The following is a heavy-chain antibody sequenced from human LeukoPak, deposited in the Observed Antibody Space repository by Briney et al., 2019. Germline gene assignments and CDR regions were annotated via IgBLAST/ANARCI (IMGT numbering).Heavy chain of an antibody. Sequence: PGGSLRLSCAASGFTFSNFWMSWVRQAPGRGLECVANIKQDGSEKNYVDSVKGRFTISRDNADNSLSLQMNSLRVEDTALYFCARDRRYGPGTSDYWGQGTLVAVSS. D-gene: IGHD3-10*01. CDR3: ARDRRYGPGTSDY. CDR2: IKQDGSEK. CDR1: GFTFSNFW. V-gene: IGHV3-7*01. J-gene: IGHJ4*02.